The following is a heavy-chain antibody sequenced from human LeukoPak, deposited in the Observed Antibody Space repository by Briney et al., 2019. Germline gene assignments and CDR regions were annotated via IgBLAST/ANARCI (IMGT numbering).Heavy chain of an antibody. Sequence: SETLSLTCAVYGGSFSGYYWSWIRQPPGKGLEWIGEINHSGSTNYNPSLKSRVTISVDTSKNQFSLKLSSVTAADTAVYYCLQQLVGIDYWGQGTLVTVSS. J-gene: IGHJ4*02. D-gene: IGHD6-13*01. V-gene: IGHV4-34*01. CDR1: GGSFSGYY. CDR2: INHSGST. CDR3: LQQLVGIDY.